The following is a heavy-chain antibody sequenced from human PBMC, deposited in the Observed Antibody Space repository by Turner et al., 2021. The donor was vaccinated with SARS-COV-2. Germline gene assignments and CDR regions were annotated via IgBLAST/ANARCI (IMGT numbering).Heavy chain of an antibody. D-gene: IGHD5-12*01. CDR3: AKVSPNRGLRPCYYYYGMDV. CDR1: GFTFSSYG. Sequence: QVQLVESGGGVVQPGRSLRLSCAAPGFTFSSYGMHWVRQGPGKGLEWVAVISYDGSNKYYADSVKGRFTISRDNSKNTLYLQMNSLRAEDTAVYYCAKVSPNRGLRPCYYYYGMDVWGQGTTVTVSS. J-gene: IGHJ6*02. V-gene: IGHV3-30*18. CDR2: ISYDGSNK.